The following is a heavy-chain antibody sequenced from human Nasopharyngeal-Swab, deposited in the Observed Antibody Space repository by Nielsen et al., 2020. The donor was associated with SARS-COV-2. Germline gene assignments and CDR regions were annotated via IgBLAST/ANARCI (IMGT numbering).Heavy chain of an antibody. J-gene: IGHJ4*02. D-gene: IGHD1-26*01. Sequence: GESLKISCAASGFTFSTYAMHWVRQAPGKGLEWVAVISHDGGIRIYADSVRGRFSISRDNSKDTLYLQMNSLTADDTAMFYCARSLPGSYEAYFDCWGQGTLVTVSS. CDR3: ARSLPGSYEAYFDC. CDR1: GFTFSTYA. CDR2: ISHDGGIR. V-gene: IGHV3-30-3*01.